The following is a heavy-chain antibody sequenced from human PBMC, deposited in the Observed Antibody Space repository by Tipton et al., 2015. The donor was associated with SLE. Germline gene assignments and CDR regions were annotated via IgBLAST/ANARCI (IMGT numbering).Heavy chain of an antibody. CDR2: IYHSGST. CDR3: ARDRVMVNDAFDI. CDR1: GHSISTDYY. Sequence: TLSLTCTVSGHSISTDYYWGWIRQPPGKGLDWIGSIYHSGSTYYNPSLKSRVTISLDTSKNQFSLNLNSVTAADTAVYYCARDRVMVNDAFDIWGQGTMVTVSS. D-gene: IGHD2/OR15-2a*01. J-gene: IGHJ3*02. V-gene: IGHV4-38-2*02.